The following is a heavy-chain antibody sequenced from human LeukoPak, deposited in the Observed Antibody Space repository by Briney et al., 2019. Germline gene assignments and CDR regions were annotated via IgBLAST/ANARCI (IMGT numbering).Heavy chain of an antibody. V-gene: IGHV3-23*01. J-gene: IGHJ4*02. CDR3: AKLPYSIDGYFDY. CDR2: ISDTGADA. CDR1: GFTFSTYA. D-gene: IGHD2-15*01. Sequence: GGSLRLSCTASGFTFSTYAMSWVRQAPGKGLEWVSIISDTGADADYADSVKGLFTISRDNSKNTLYLEMNSLRAGDTAVYYCAKLPYSIDGYFDYWGQGTLVTVSS.